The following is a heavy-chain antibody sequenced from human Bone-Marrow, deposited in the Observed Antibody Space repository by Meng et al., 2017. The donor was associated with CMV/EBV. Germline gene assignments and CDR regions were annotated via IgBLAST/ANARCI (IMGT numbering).Heavy chain of an antibody. J-gene: IGHJ5*02. CDR2: IYYSGST. CDR3: ARDVHYYDSSGYLPWFDP. CDR1: GGSISSYY. V-gene: IGHV4-59*01. Sequence: SETLSLTCTVSGGSISSYYWSWIRQPPGKGLEWIGYIYYSGSTNYNPSLKSRVTISVDTSKNQFSLKLSSVTAADTAVYYCARDVHYYDSSGYLPWFDPWGQGTLVTVSS. D-gene: IGHD3-22*01.